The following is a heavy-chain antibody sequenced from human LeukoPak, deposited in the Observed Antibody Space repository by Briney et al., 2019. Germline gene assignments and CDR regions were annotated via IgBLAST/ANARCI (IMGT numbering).Heavy chain of an antibody. CDR2: TNPNSGNT. J-gene: IGHJ6*03. Sequence: ASVKVSCKASGYTFTSYGINWVRQATGQGLEWMGWTNPNSGNTGYAQKFQGRVTMTTDTSTSTAYMELRSLRSDDTAVYYCARGPAHYYMDVWGKGTTVTVSS. CDR3: ARGPAHYYMDV. V-gene: IGHV1-18*01. CDR1: GYTFTSYG.